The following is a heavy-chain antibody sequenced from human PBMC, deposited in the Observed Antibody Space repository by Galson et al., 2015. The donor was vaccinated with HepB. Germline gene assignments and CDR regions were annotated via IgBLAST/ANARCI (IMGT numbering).Heavy chain of an antibody. V-gene: IGHV5-10-1*01. Sequence: QSGAEVTKPGESLRISCKGSGSSFTSYWISWVRQMPGKGLERMGRIAPSDSNTNYNPSFQGHVTISADKSISTAYLQWSSLKASDTAMYYCARSRPVSPGRNFFYGMDVWGQGTTVTVSS. CDR3: ARSRPVSPGRNFFYGMDV. CDR1: GSSFTSYW. D-gene: IGHD3-10*01. CDR2: IAPSDSNT. J-gene: IGHJ6*02.